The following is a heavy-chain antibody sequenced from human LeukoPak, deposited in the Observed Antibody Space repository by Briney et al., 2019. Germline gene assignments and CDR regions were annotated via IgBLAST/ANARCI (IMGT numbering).Heavy chain of an antibody. Sequence: SETLSLTCAVSGYSISSGSDWGWIRQPPGKGLEWMGNMYHSGSTYSNPSLKSRVTISVDTSKNQFSLRLRSVTAVDTAAYYCARLRVIDSSGFYYVDYWGQGTLVTVSS. J-gene: IGHJ4*02. D-gene: IGHD3-22*01. CDR2: MYHSGST. V-gene: IGHV4-38-2*01. CDR1: GYSISSGSD. CDR3: ARLRVIDSSGFYYVDY.